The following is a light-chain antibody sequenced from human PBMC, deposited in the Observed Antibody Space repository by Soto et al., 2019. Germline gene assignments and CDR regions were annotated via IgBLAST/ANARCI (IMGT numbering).Light chain of an antibody. CDR3: SSYSGSNTLVV. CDR2: EVT. J-gene: IGLJ2*01. Sequence: QSVLTQPPSVSGSPGQSVTISCTGTSSDVGGDDRVSWYQQPPGTAPKLMIYEVTNRPSGVPERFSGSKSGNTASLTISGLQAEDEADYYCSSYSGSNTLVVFGGGTKLTVL. CDR1: SSDVGGDDR. V-gene: IGLV2-18*02.